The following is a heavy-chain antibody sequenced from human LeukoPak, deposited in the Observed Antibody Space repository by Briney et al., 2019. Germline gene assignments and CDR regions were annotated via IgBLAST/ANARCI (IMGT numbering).Heavy chain of an antibody. CDR1: GFTFSNYD. D-gene: IGHD4-17*01. V-gene: IGHV3-33*01. CDR2: IWYDGSNK. Sequence: GRAPRLSCAASGFTFSNYDMYWVRQAPVKGLEWVAVIWYDGSNKYYADSVKGRFTISRDNSKNTLYLQLNSLRAEDTAVYYCARSYGDATFDYWGQGTLVTVSS. J-gene: IGHJ4*02. CDR3: ARSYGDATFDY.